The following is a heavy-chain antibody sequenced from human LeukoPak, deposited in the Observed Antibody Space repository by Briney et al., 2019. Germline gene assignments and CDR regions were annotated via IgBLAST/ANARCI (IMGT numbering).Heavy chain of an antibody. J-gene: IGHJ6*02. Sequence: SETLSLTCTVSGGSISSYYWSWIRQPPGKGLEWIGYIYYSGSTNYNPSLKSRVTISVDTSKNQFSLKLSSVTAADTAVYYCARYSSFYLNYGMDVWGQGTLVTVSS. CDR1: GGSISSYY. CDR3: ARYSSFYLNYGMDV. CDR2: IYYSGST. V-gene: IGHV4-59*01. D-gene: IGHD6-6*01.